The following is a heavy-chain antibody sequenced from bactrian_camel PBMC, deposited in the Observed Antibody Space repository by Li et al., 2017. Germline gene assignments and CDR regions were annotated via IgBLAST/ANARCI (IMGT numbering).Heavy chain of an antibody. Sequence: HVQLVEPGGGSVQAGESLRLSCVLSGYTGGGNCAGWFRQAPGKEREMVSLIHNDGETNYVDSVKGRFTISRDNAKNTLSLQMDSLKSDDTAVYYCWAGCFGLLYWGQGTQVTVS. J-gene: IGHJ4*01. V-gene: IGHV3S55*01. CDR3: WAGCFGLLY. CDR2: IHNDGET. D-gene: IGHD3*01. CDR1: GYTGGGNC.